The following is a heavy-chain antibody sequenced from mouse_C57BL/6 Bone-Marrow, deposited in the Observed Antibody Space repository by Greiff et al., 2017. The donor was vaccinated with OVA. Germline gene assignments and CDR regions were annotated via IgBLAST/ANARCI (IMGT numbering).Heavy chain of an antibody. Sequence: ESGPGLVKPSQSLSLTCSVTGYSITSGYYWNWIRQFPGNKLEWMGYISYDGSNNYNPSLKNRISITRDTSKNQFFLKLNSVTTEDTATYYCARATTAVGGYFDVWGTGTTVTVSS. D-gene: IGHD1-1*01. CDR2: ISYDGSN. CDR1: GYSITSGYY. CDR3: ARATTAVGGYFDV. J-gene: IGHJ1*03. V-gene: IGHV3-6*01.